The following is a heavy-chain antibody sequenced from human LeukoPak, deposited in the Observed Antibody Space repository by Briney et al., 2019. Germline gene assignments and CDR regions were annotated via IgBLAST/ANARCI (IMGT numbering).Heavy chain of an antibody. J-gene: IGHJ4*02. CDR2: IYIDGTT. V-gene: IGHV3-53*01. CDR1: GFIVSHNY. Sequence: GGSLRLSCAASGFIVSHNYMTWVRQAPGKGLEWISVIYIDGTTYYADSVKGRFTISRDQANNTLYLQMNTLRDEDTAVYYCARGPRYSFYWGQGALVSVSS. D-gene: IGHD6-13*01. CDR3: ARGPRYSFY.